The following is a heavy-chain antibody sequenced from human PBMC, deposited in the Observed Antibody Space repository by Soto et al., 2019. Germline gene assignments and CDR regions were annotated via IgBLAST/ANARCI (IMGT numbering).Heavy chain of an antibody. CDR3: ARSAGWYAVNS. D-gene: IGHD6-19*01. V-gene: IGHV4-4*02. CDR2: VFHTGTP. Sequence: QVQLQESGPGLVKPSGTLSLTCAVSGDSVSSPYYWCWVRQPPGKGLEWIGEVFHTGTPSYNPSLRSRVTISRDKSINPFSLDLSSVTAADTAVYYCARSAGWYAVNSWGPGTLVIVSS. J-gene: IGHJ4*02. CDR1: GDSVSSPYY.